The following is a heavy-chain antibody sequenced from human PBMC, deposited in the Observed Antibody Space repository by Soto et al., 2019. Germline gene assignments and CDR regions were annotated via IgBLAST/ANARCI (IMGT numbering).Heavy chain of an antibody. V-gene: IGHV3-7*03. CDR2: IDPDGSVT. CDR3: ARASTPGLPALFDY. J-gene: IGHJ4*02. D-gene: IGHD2-2*01. CDR1: GLSFPGSW. Sequence: PGGSLRLSCAASGLSFPGSWMAWVRQAPGNGLEWLANIDPDGSVTTYVHSVKGRFTISRDNAKNSLFLQVTAADTAVYYCARASTPGLPALFDYWGQGTLVTVSS.